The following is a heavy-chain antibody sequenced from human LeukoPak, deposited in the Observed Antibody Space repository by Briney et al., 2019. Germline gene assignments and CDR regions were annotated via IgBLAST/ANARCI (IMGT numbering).Heavy chain of an antibody. V-gene: IGHV1-18*01. J-gene: IGHJ4*02. D-gene: IGHD3-9*01. CDR1: GYTFTRYG. CDR3: ARDRAYDILTGYYATQSVMYYFDY. CDR2: SGAYSLNS. Sequence: ASEKVSRKASGYTFTRYGISWGRQAPGQGLEWVGWSGAYSLNSNNAHNFQSRVTMTTDTSTSTAYMELRSLRSDDTAVFYCARDRAYDILTGYYATQSVMYYFDYWGQGTLVTVSS.